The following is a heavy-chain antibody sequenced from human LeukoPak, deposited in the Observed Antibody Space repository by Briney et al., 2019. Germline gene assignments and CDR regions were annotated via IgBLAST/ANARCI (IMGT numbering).Heavy chain of an antibody. CDR2: INHSGST. CDR3: ARAVGGAGRHYFDY. D-gene: IGHD3-16*01. CDR1: GVSISSGGYY. V-gene: IGHV4-39*07. J-gene: IGHJ4*02. Sequence: SETLSLTCTVSGVSISSGGYYWSWLRQPPGKGLEWIGEINHSGSTNYNPSLKSRVTISVDTSKNQFSLKLSSVTAADTAVYYCARAVGGAGRHYFDYWGQGTLVTVSS.